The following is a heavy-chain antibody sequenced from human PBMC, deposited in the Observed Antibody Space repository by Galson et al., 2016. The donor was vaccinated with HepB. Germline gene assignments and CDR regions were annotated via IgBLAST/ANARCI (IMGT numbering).Heavy chain of an antibody. J-gene: IGHJ4*02. CDR1: GYIFTTYA. Sequence: SVKVSCKASGYIFTTYAIFWVRQAPGQGLEWMGWINAGTGNTKYSQKFQGRVTITRDTSASTAYMDLNSLTSEDTAVYYCASDHNWGTENWGQGTLVTVSS. CDR2: INAGTGNT. D-gene: IGHD2-8*02. CDR3: ASDHNWGTEN. V-gene: IGHV1-3*01.